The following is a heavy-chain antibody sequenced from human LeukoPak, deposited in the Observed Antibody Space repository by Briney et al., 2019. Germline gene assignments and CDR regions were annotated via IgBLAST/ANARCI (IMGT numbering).Heavy chain of an antibody. CDR1: GGSFIGYH. CDR2: INHSGST. D-gene: IGHD3-22*01. Sequence: SETLSLTCAVYGGSFIGYHCSWIRQPPGKGLEWIGEINHSGSTNYNPSLKSRVTISVDTSKNQFSLKLNSVTAADTAVYYCARGLEEAHYFDSSAYYQGYWGQGTLVTVSS. V-gene: IGHV4-34*01. CDR3: ARGLEEAHYFDSSAYYQGY. J-gene: IGHJ4*02.